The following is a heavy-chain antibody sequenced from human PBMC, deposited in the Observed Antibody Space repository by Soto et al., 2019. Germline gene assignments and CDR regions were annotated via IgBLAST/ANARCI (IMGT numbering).Heavy chain of an antibody. V-gene: IGHV3-53*01. CDR2: IFSDGRT. D-gene: IGHD4-17*01. CDR1: GFTVSSNF. J-gene: IGHJ4*02. CDR3: ARSDYGGNSEVGY. Sequence: LRLSCAASGFTVSSNFMTWVRQAPGKGLEWVSIIFSDGRTYYADSVKGRFTISRDNSKNTLSLQMNSLRAEDTAVYYCARSDYGGNSEVGYWGQGTLVTVSS.